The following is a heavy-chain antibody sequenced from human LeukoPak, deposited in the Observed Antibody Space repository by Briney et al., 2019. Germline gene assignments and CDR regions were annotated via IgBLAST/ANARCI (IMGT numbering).Heavy chain of an antibody. J-gene: IGHJ4*02. V-gene: IGHV1-69*04. CDR1: GYTFTGYY. CDR2: IIPILGIA. CDR3: AREEAYCGGDCYSDY. Sequence: ASVKVSCKASGYTFTGYYMHWVRQAPGQGLEWMGRIIPILGIANYAQKFQGRVTITADKSTSTAYMELSSLRSEDTAVYYCAREEAYCGGDCYSDYWGQGTLVTVSS. D-gene: IGHD2-21*02.